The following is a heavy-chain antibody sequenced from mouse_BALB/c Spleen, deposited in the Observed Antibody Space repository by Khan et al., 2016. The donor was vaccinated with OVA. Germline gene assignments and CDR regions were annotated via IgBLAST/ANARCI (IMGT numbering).Heavy chain of an antibody. CDR1: GFSLTSYG. V-gene: IGHV2-2*02. D-gene: IGHD2-14*01. Sequence: VQLKQSGPGLVQPSQSLSITCTVSGFSLTSYGVHWVRQSPGKGLAWLGVIWSGGSTDYNAAFISRLSISKDNSKSQVFFKMNSLQANDTAIYYCARIFIGTTDYAMDYWGQGTSVTVSS. J-gene: IGHJ4*01. CDR3: ARIFIGTTDYAMDY. CDR2: IWSGGST.